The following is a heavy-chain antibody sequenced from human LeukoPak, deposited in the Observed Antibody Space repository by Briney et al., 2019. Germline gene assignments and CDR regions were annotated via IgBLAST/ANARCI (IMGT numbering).Heavy chain of an antibody. D-gene: IGHD2-15*01. CDR2: INWNGGST. CDR3: AREWGYCSGGSCYNWFDP. J-gene: IGHJ5*02. CDR1: GFTFDDYG. Sequence: GGSLRLSCAASGFTFDDYGMSWVRQAPGKGLEWVSGINWNGGSTGYADSVKGRFTISRDDAKNSLYLQMNSLRAEDTALYYCAREWGYCSGGSCYNWFDPWGQGTLVTVSS. V-gene: IGHV3-20*04.